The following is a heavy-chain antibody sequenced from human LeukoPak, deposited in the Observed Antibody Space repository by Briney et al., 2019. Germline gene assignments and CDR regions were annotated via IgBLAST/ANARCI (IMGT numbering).Heavy chain of an antibody. J-gene: IGHJ6*03. Sequence: SETLSLTCTVSGGSISSSSYYWGWIRQPPGKGLEWIGSIYYSGSTYYIPSLKSRVTISADTSKNQFSLKLSSVTAADTAVYYCARDRILTGYRYYYYYMDVWGKGTTVTISS. CDR3: ARDRILTGYRYYYYYMDV. CDR2: IYYSGST. V-gene: IGHV4-39*07. CDR1: GGSISSSSYY. D-gene: IGHD3-9*01.